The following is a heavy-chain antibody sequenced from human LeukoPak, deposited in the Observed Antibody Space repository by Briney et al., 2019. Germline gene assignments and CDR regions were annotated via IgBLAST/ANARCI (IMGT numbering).Heavy chain of an antibody. CDR3: ARDSSTSDYGMDV. V-gene: IGHV3-7*03. CDR1: GFTFSSYW. J-gene: IGHJ6*02. D-gene: IGHD2-2*01. Sequence: PGGSLRLSCAASGFTFSSYWMSWVRQAPGKGLEWVANIKQDGSEKYYVDSVKGRFTISRDNAKKSLYLQMNSLRAEDTAVYYCARDSSTSDYGMDVWGQGTTVTVSS. CDR2: IKQDGSEK.